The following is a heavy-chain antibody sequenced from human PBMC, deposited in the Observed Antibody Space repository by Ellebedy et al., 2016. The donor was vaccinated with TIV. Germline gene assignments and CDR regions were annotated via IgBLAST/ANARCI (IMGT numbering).Heavy chain of an antibody. J-gene: IGHJ4*02. CDR2: ISSSSNI. Sequence: PGGSLRLSCAASGFTFSSYSMNWVRQSPGKGLEWVSYISSSSNIYYADSVKGRFTISRDNAKNSLYLQMNSLRDEDTAVYYCARDGAAYCGGDCYSPFDYWGQGTLVTVSS. D-gene: IGHD2-21*02. V-gene: IGHV3-48*02. CDR3: ARDGAAYCGGDCYSPFDY. CDR1: GFTFSSYS.